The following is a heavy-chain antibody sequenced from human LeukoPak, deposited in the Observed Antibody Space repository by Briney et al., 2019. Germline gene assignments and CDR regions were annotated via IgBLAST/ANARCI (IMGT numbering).Heavy chain of an antibody. D-gene: IGHD3-3*01. V-gene: IGHV3-23*01. CDR1: GFIFRSYA. J-gene: IGHJ4*02. CDR2: ITANGDRT. CDR3: ATFGVIVRNNYLDY. Sequence: PGGSLRLSCVGSGFIFRSYAVTWVRQAPGKGLDWVSTITANGDRTYYADSVKGRFTISRDNSRNTLYLQMSSLRAEDTALYYCATFGVIVRNNYLDYWDQGALVAVSS.